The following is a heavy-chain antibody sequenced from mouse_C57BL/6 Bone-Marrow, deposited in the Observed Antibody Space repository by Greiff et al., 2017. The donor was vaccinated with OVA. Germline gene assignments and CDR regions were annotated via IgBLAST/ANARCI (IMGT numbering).Heavy chain of an antibody. CDR1: GYTFTSYW. D-gene: IGHD4-1*01. CDR2: IYPGSGST. V-gene: IGHV1-55*01. CDR3: ARRTGTGWYFDV. J-gene: IGHJ1*03. Sequence: VKLMESGAELVKPGASVKMSCKASGYTFTSYWITWVKQRPGQGLEWIGDIYPGSGSTNYNEKFKSKATLTVDTSSSTAYMQLSSLTSEDSAVYYCARRTGTGWYFDVWGTGTTVTVSS.